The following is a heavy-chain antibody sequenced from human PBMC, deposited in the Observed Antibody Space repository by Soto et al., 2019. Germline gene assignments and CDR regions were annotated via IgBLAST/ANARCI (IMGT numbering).Heavy chain of an antibody. V-gene: IGHV4-30-2*01. CDR1: GGSISSGGCS. CDR2: TYHSGRT. D-gene: IGHD6-13*01. CDR3: ASGQQLVRNY. Sequence: QLQLQESGSGLVKPSQTLTLTCAVSGGSISSGGCSWCWIRQPPGKGLEWIGYTYHSGRTYYNTSLKGRVTISVDRSKSKFSLKLSSVTAADTAVYYCASGQQLVRNYWGQGTLVTVSS. J-gene: IGHJ4*02.